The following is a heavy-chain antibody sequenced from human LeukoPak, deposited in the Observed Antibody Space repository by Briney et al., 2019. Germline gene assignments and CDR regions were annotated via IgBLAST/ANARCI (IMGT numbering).Heavy chain of an antibody. V-gene: IGHV3-23*01. CDR1: GFTFSSYV. CDR3: AKDGKIAAAGSRGRRYFDY. J-gene: IGHJ4*02. Sequence: GGSLRLSCAASGFTFSSYVMSWARQAPGKGLEWVSAVSGSGVGTYYADSVKGRFTISRDNSKNTLHLQLNSLRVGDTAVYYCAKDGKIAAAGSRGRRYFDYWGQGTLVTVSS. CDR2: VSGSGVGT. D-gene: IGHD6-13*01.